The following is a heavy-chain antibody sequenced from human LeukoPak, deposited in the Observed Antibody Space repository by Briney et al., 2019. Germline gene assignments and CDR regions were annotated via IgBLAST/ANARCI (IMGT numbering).Heavy chain of an antibody. CDR3: ARGGSSWYDY. CDR1: GGSISSSSYY. V-gene: IGHV4-39*07. Sequence: SETLSLTCTVSGGSISSSSYYWGWIRQPPGKGLEWIGSIYYSGNSYYNPSLKSRVTISVDRSKNQFSLKLTSVTAADTAVYYCARGGSSWYDYWGQGTLVTVSS. CDR2: IYYSGNS. D-gene: IGHD6-13*01. J-gene: IGHJ4*02.